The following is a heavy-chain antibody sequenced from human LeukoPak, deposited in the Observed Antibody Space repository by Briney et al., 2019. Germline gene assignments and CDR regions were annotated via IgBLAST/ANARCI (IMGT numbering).Heavy chain of an antibody. V-gene: IGHV1-2*06. J-gene: IGHJ4*02. CDR1: GYTFTSYY. Sequence: ASVKVSCKASGYTFTSYYMHWVRQAPGQGLEWMGRIDPNSGGTNYAQKFQGRVTMTRDTSISTAYMELSGLRSDDTAVYYCARLGCSSTSCYSFDYWGQGTLVTVSS. CDR2: IDPNSGGT. D-gene: IGHD2-2*01. CDR3: ARLGCSSTSCYSFDY.